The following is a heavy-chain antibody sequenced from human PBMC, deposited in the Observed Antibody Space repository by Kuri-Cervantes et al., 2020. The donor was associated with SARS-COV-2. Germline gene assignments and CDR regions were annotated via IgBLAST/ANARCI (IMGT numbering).Heavy chain of an antibody. Sequence: GGSLRLSCSASGLTLSHYVMHWVRQAPGKGLEYVSAINNDGYYTYYTDSVKGRFIISRDNSKNTLYLQMSSLRAEDTAVYYCVKSLRFLEWLPLDYWGQGTLVTVSS. CDR2: INNDGYYT. J-gene: IGHJ4*02. CDR3: VKSLRFLEWLPLDY. D-gene: IGHD3-3*01. V-gene: IGHV3-64D*08. CDR1: GLTLSHYV.